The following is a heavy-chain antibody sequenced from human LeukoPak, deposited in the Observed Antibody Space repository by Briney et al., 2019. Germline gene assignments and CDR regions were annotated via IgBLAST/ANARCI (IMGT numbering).Heavy chain of an antibody. CDR1: RGTFSSYA. Sequence: SVKVSCKASRGTFSSYAISWVRQAPGQGLEWMGGIIPIFGTANYAQKFQGRVTITTDESTSTAYMELSSLRSEDTAVYYCARTFAGKYCGGDCYITLDYWGQGTLVTVSS. CDR2: IIPIFGTA. J-gene: IGHJ4*02. D-gene: IGHD2-21*02. V-gene: IGHV1-69*05. CDR3: ARTFAGKYCGGDCYITLDY.